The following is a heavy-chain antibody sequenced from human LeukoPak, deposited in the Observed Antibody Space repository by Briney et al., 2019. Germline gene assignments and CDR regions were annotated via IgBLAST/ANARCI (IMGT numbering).Heavy chain of an antibody. CDR1: GFTVRSNY. CDR2: IYSGGTT. Sequence: GGSLRLSCAASGFTVRSNYMSWVRQAPGKGLEWVSVIYSGGTTYYADPVKGRFTISRDNSKNTVYLQMNSLRAEDTAVYYCARGTIYSPRGEDFWGQGTLVTVSS. D-gene: IGHD5-12*01. CDR3: ARGTIYSPRGEDF. J-gene: IGHJ4*02. V-gene: IGHV3-53*01.